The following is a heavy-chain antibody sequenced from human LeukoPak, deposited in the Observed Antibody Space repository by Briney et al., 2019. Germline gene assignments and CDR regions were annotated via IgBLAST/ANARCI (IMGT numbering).Heavy chain of an antibody. Sequence: SQTLSLTCAVSGGSISSGGYSWSWIRQPPGKGLEWIGYIYHSGSTYYNPSLKSRVTISVDTSKNQFSLKLSSVTAADTAVYYCASNYYGSGSLDYWGQGTLVTVSS. CDR1: GGSISSGGYS. CDR2: IYHSGST. CDR3: ASNYYGSGSLDY. J-gene: IGHJ4*02. D-gene: IGHD3-10*01. V-gene: IGHV4-30-2*01.